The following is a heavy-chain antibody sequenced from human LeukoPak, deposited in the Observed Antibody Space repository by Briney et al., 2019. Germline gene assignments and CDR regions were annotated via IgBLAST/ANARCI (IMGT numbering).Heavy chain of an antibody. V-gene: IGHV3-43D*03. Sequence: PEGSLRLSCAASGFTFDDYAMHWVRQAPGKGLEWVSLISWDGGSTYYADSVKGRFTISRDNSKNSLYLQMNSLRAEDTALYYCAKDQSISGSYYFDYWGQGTLVTVSS. CDR3: AKDQSISGSYYFDY. J-gene: IGHJ4*02. CDR2: ISWDGGST. CDR1: GFTFDDYA. D-gene: IGHD1-26*01.